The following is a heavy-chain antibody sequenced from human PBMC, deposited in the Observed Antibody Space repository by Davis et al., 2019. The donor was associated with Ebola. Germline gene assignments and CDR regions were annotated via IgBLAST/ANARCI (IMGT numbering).Heavy chain of an antibody. V-gene: IGHV3-48*03. CDR3: ANGGSSSGRGGYFDY. D-gene: IGHD6-6*01. J-gene: IGHJ4*02. CDR1: GFTFSSYE. CDR2: ISSSGSTT. Sequence: GESLKISCAASGFTFSSYEMNWVRQAPGKGLEWVSYISSSGSTTYYADSVKGRFTISRDNSKNTLYLQMNSLRAEDTAVYYGANGGSSSGRGGYFDYWGQGTLVTVSS.